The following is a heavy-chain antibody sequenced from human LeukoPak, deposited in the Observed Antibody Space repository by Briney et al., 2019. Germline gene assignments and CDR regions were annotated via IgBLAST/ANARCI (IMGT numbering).Heavy chain of an antibody. CDR3: SKDGDCSGGSCYLNWFDP. J-gene: IGHJ5*02. D-gene: IGHD2-15*01. CDR1: GFTFSSYA. CDR2: INGSGGST. Sequence: GGSLRLSCVASGFTFSSYAMIWVRQAPGKALEWVSAINGSGGSTYYADSVKGRFTISRDNSKNTLYLQMNSLRAEDTAVYYCSKDGDCSGGSCYLNWFDPWGQGTLVTVSS. V-gene: IGHV3-23*01.